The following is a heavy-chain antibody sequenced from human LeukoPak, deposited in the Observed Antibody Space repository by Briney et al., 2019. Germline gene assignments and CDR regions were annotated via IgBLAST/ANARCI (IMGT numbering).Heavy chain of an antibody. D-gene: IGHD5-24*01. V-gene: IGHV3-66*01. Sequence: GGSLRLSCAASGFTVSSNYMSWVRQAPGKGLEWVSVIYSGGSTYYADSVKGRFTISRDNAKNTLYLQMNSLRAEDTAVYFCVRDVWGDRDGFFDRWGQGTLVTVSS. CDR3: VRDVWGDRDGFFDR. J-gene: IGHJ4*02. CDR1: GFTVSSNY. CDR2: IYSGGST.